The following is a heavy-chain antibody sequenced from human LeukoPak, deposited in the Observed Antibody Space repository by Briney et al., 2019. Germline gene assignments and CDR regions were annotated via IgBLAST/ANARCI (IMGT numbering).Heavy chain of an antibody. CDR2: IYHSGST. Sequence: SETLSLTCAVSGGSISSSNWWSWVRQPPGKGLEWIGEIYHSGSTNYNPSLKSRVTISVDKSKNQFSLNLSSVAAADTAVYYCARMTGVAVSEDWGQGTLVTVSS. CDR1: GGSISSSNW. J-gene: IGHJ4*02. CDR3: ARMTGVAVSED. V-gene: IGHV4-4*02. D-gene: IGHD6-19*01.